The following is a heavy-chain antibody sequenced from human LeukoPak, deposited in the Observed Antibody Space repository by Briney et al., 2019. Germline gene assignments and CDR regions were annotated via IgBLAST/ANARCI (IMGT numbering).Heavy chain of an antibody. J-gene: IGHJ6*02. CDR3: ARYDFWSGYDV. V-gene: IGHV4-30-2*01. CDR2: IYQGGSS. Sequence: SQTLSLTCAVSGGSISSGGYSWSWIRQPPGKGLEWIGYIYQGGSSYCNPSLKSRVTISVDRSKNQFSLKLSSVTAADTAVYYCARYDFWSGYDVWGHGTTVTVSS. CDR1: GGSISSGGYS. D-gene: IGHD3-3*01.